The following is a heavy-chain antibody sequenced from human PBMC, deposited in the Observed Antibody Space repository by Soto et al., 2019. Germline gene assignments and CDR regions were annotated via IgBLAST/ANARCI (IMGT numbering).Heavy chain of an antibody. CDR2: ISGSDDST. D-gene: IGHD3-10*01. J-gene: IGHJ4*01. Sequence: KGLEWVSVISGSDDSTYYADSVKGRFTISRDNAKNSLYLQMNSLRAEDTAVYYCACDPYKSSDYYGSALHY. V-gene: IGHV3-11*04. CDR3: ACDPYKSSDYYGSALHY.